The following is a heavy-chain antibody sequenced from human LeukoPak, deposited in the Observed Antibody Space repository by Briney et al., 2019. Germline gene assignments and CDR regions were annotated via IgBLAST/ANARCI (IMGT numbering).Heavy chain of an antibody. Sequence: SETLSLTCTVSGGSISSYYWSWIRQPPGKGLEWIGEINHSGSTNYNPSLKSRVTISVDTSKNQFSLKLSSVTAADTAVYYCARHGRRGDYSPGKIDYWGQGTLVTVSS. D-gene: IGHD4-17*01. CDR2: INHSGST. CDR1: GGSISSYY. CDR3: ARHGRRGDYSPGKIDY. J-gene: IGHJ4*02. V-gene: IGHV4-34*01.